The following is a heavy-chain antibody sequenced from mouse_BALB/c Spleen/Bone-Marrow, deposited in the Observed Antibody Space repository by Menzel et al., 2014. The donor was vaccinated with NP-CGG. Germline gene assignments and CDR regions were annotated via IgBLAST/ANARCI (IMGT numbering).Heavy chain of an antibody. CDR1: GLNIKDTY. J-gene: IGHJ4*01. V-gene: IGHV14-3*02. Sequence: EVQLQQSGAELVKPGASVKLSCTASGLNIKDTYMHWVKQRPEQGLEWIGRIDPANGNTKYDPKFQGKATITADTSSNTAYLQLSSLTSEDTAVYYCARWEYYAMDYWGHGTSVTVSS. CDR3: ARWEYYAMDY. CDR2: IDPANGNT. D-gene: IGHD4-1*01.